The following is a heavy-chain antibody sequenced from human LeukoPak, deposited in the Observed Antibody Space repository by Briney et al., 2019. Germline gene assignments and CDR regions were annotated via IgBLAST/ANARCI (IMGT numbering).Heavy chain of an antibody. D-gene: IGHD5-18*01. CDR1: RFTFSSYA. CDR3: AKDRWGYSYGFEVDY. V-gene: IGHV3-23*01. J-gene: IGHJ4*02. Sequence: PGGSLRLSCAASRFTFSSYAMSWVRQAPGKGLEWVSAISGSGGVTYYADSVKGRFTISRDNSKNTLYLQMNSLRAEDTAVYYCAKDRWGYSYGFEVDYWGQGTLVTVSS. CDR2: ISGSGGVT.